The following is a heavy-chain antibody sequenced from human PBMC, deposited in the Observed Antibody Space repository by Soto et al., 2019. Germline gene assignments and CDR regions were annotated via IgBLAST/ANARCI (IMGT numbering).Heavy chain of an antibody. D-gene: IGHD3-3*01. CDR2: ISSSSSTI. J-gene: IGHJ4*02. V-gene: IGHV3-48*01. CDR3: ARDGVDDFWSGYYFDY. Sequence: PGGSLRLSCAASGFTFSSYSMNWFRQAPGKGLEWVSYISSSSSTIYYADSVKGRFTISRDNAKDSLYLQMNSLRAEDTAVYYCARDGVDDFWSGYYFDYWGQGT. CDR1: GFTFSSYS.